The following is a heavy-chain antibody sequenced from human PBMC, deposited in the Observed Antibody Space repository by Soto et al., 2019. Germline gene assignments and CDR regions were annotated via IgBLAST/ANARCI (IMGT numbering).Heavy chain of an antibody. CDR1: GFIFTDYS. J-gene: IGHJ4*02. D-gene: IGHD3-16*02. CDR2: ISNGDETT. CDR3: ARRLPERLGELSFGFDY. Sequence: RLSCAASGFIFTDYSMTWIRQAPGKGLEWVSYISNGDETTHYADSVKGRFIVSRDNAKKVLFLQMSGLRVDDTAVYYCARRLPERLGELSFGFDYWGQGTLVTVS. V-gene: IGHV3-11*01.